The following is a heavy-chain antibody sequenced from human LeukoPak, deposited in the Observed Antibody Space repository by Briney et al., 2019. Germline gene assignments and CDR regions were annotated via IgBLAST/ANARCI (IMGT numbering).Heavy chain of an antibody. D-gene: IGHD6-6*01. CDR1: GGSISSYY. Sequence: SETLSLTCTVSGGSISSYYWSWIRQPAGKGLEWIGHIYTSGSTNYNPSLKSRVTMSVDTSKNQFSLKLSSVTAADTAVYYCARLYSSSLTPYYYYGMDVWGQGTTVTVSS. V-gene: IGHV4-4*07. CDR2: IYTSGST. CDR3: ARLYSSSLTPYYYYGMDV. J-gene: IGHJ6*02.